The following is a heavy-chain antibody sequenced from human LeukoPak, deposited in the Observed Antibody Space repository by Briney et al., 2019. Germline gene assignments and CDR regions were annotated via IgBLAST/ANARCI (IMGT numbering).Heavy chain of an antibody. CDR1: GHSISTGYY. Sequence: SETLSLTCAVSGHSISTGYYWGWIRQPPGKGLEWIGSMSHNRGTYYNPSLKSRVTISMDTSKNQISLRLTSVTAADTALYYCASYYASGVSAYNYYGMDVWGKGTTVTVSS. CDR3: ASYYASGVSAYNYYGMDV. J-gene: IGHJ6*04. D-gene: IGHD3-10*01. V-gene: IGHV4-38-2*01. CDR2: MSHNRGT.